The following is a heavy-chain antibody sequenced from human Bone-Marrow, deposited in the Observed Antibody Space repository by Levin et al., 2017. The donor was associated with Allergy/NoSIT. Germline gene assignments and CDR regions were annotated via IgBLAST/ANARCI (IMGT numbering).Heavy chain of an antibody. CDR1: EFTFDTYT. CDR2: ISSDGSNE. D-gene: IGHD1-26*01. J-gene: IGHJ4*02. V-gene: IGHV3-30-3*01. CDR3: TRDRGEWGQFYFDY. Sequence: SCAASEFTFDTYTMHWVRQAPGKGLEWVAVISSDGSNEYYRSSVQGRFTISRDNSKNTHYLKMNSLRAEDTAVYYCTRDRGEWGQFYFDYWGQGILVTVSS.